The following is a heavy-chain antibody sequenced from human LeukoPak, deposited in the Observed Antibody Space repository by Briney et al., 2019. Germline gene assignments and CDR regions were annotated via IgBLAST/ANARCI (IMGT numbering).Heavy chain of an antibody. Sequence: SETLSLTCTVSGYSISSGYYWGWIRQPPGKGLEWIGSGSTYYNPSLKSRVTISVGTSKNQFSLKLSSVTAADTAVYYCARDLHHRSIAAAGRVLDYWGQGTLVTVSS. J-gene: IGHJ4*02. V-gene: IGHV4-38-2*02. D-gene: IGHD6-13*01. CDR2: SGST. CDR1: GYSISSGYY. CDR3: ARDLHHRSIAAAGRVLDY.